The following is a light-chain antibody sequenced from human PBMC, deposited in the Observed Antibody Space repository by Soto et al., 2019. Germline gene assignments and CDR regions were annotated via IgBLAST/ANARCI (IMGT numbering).Light chain of an antibody. Sequence: EIVMTQSPATLSVSPGERATLSCRASQSVSSYLAWYQQKPCQSPRLLIYGAFTRATGMPARFSGSGSGTEFTLTISSLQSEDFAVYYCQQYNDWPRTFGQGTKVEIK. CDR1: QSVSSY. CDR2: GAF. CDR3: QQYNDWPRT. J-gene: IGKJ1*01. V-gene: IGKV3-15*01.